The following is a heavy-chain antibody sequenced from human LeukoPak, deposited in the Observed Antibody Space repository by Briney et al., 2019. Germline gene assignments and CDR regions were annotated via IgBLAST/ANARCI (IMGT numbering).Heavy chain of an antibody. Sequence: GGSLRLSCAASGFTFSSYAMHWVRQAPGKGLEWVAVISYDGSNKYYADSVKGRFTISRDNSKNTLYLQMNSLRAEDTAIYYCTKLPSAWWLGNYFDYWGQGTPVTVSS. CDR1: GFTFSSYA. CDR3: TKLPSAWWLGNYFDY. D-gene: IGHD2-8*02. J-gene: IGHJ4*02. V-gene: IGHV3-30*04. CDR2: ISYDGSNK.